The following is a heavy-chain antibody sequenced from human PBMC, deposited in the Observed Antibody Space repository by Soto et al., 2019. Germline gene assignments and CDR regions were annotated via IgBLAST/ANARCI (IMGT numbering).Heavy chain of an antibody. V-gene: IGHV4-61*01. J-gene: IGHJ6*02. CDR1: GGSVSSGSYY. CDR2: IYYSGST. D-gene: IGHD4-4*01. Sequence: SETLSLTCPVSGGSVSSGSYYWSWIRQPPGKGLEWIGYIYYSGSTNYNPSLKSRVTISVDTSKNQFSLKLSSVTAADTAVYYCARARDRYSNYGMDVWGQGTTVTVSS. CDR3: ARARDRYSNYGMDV.